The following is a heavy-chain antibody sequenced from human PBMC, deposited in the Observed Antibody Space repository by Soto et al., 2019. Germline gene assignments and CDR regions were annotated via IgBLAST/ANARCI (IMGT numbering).Heavy chain of an antibody. CDR2: VFYSGIT. V-gene: IGHV4-39*01. CDR3: ARHGALGGSYTYGMDV. Sequence: TLSLTCTVSGGSISGSSYYWGWIRQPPGKGLEWVGSVFYSGITYYNPSLKSRVTISVDTSKNQFSLKLSSVTAADTAVYYCARHGALGGSYTYGMDVWGQGT. D-gene: IGHD1-26*01. CDR1: GGSISGSSYY. J-gene: IGHJ6*02.